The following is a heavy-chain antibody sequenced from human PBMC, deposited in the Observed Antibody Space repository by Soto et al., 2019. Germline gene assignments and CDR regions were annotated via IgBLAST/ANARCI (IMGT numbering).Heavy chain of an antibody. D-gene: IGHD2-15*01. J-gene: IGHJ6*03. V-gene: IGHV4-59*01. CDR2: IYYSGST. Sequence: ETLSLTCTVSGGSISSYYWSWIRQPPGKGLEWIGYIYYSGSTNYNPSLKSRVTISVDTSKNQFSLKLSSVTAADTAVYYCARGGPYYYYYMDVWGKGTTVTVSS. CDR1: GGSISSYY. CDR3: ARGGPYYYYYMDV.